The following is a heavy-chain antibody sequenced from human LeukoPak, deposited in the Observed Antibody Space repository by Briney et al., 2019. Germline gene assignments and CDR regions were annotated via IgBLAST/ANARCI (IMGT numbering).Heavy chain of an antibody. V-gene: IGHV4-59*08. D-gene: IGHD3-3*01. J-gene: IGHJ6*03. CDR1: GGSISSYY. Sequence: PSETLSLTYTVSGGSISSYYWSWIRQPPGKGLEWIGYIYYSGSTNYNPSLKSRVTISVDTSKNQFSLKLSSVTAADTAVYYCARGLRFLETYYMDVWGKGTTVTVSS. CDR2: IYYSGST. CDR3: ARGLRFLETYYMDV.